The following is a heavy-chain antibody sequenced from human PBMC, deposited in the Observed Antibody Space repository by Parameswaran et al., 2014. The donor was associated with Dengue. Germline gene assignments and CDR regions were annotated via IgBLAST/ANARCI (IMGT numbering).Heavy chain of an antibody. CDR3: ATYGVAATSNYYYYGMDV. V-gene: IGHV1-8*01. Sequence: WVRQAPGQGLERMGWMNPNSGNTGYAQKFQGRVTMTRNTSISTAYMELSSLRSEDTAVYYCATYGVAATSNYYYYGMDVWGQGTTVTVSS. CDR2: MNPNSGNT. J-gene: IGHJ6*02. D-gene: IGHD2-15*01.